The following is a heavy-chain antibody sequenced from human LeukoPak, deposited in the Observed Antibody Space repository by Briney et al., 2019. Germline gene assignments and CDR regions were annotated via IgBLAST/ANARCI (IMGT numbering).Heavy chain of an antibody. V-gene: IGHV3-11*06. CDR1: GFTFSDYY. CDR2: ISSSSSYT. CDR3: ARGTGRYCSGGSCYSSN. J-gene: IGHJ4*02. D-gene: IGHD2-15*01. Sequence: GGSLRLSCAASGFTFSDYYMNWIRQAPGKGLEWVSYISSSSSYTNYADSVKGRFTISRDNAKNSLYLQMNSLRAEDTAVYYCARGTGRYCSGGSCYSSNWGQGTLVTVSS.